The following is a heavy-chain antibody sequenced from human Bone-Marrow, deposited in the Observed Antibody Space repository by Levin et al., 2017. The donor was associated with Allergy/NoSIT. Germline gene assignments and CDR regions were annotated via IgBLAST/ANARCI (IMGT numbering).Heavy chain of an antibody. CDR3: VRGQGATWGAFDV. D-gene: IGHD1-26*01. V-gene: IGHV1-2*04. Sequence: GESLKISCKASGYTFTAYYIYWVRQAPGQGLEWMGSLNPNSGATNYAQKFQGWVTMTRDTSISTAYMELSSLRSNDTAVYFCVRGQGATWGAFDVWGQGTMVTVSS. J-gene: IGHJ3*01. CDR2: LNPNSGAT. CDR1: GYTFTAYY.